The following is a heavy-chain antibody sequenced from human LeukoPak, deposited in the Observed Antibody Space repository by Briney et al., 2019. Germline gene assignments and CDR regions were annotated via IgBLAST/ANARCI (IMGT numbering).Heavy chain of an antibody. D-gene: IGHD3-22*01. V-gene: IGHV1-24*01. CDR2: VGHEDGTT. CDR1: GSTLSKIS. CDR3: ATGAIVFDY. Sequence: GASVRVSCKVSGSTLSKISIDWVRQAPGKGPEWMGSVGHEDGTTIHAQKFQGRFNMTVDTATDTAYMEMSSLMSEDTAIHYCATGAIVFDYWGQGTLVTVSS. J-gene: IGHJ4*02.